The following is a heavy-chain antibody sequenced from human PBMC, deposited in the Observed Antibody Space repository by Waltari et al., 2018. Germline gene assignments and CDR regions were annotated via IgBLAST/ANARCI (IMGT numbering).Heavy chain of an antibody. V-gene: IGHV1-46*04. J-gene: IGHJ4*02. CDR2: ISPMGGST. CDR1: GYIFTNYY. CDR3: ARAGAVRGRYYFDY. D-gene: IGHD3-10*01. Sequence: QVQLVQSGAEVKKPGASVNVSCKASGYIFTNYYVHWVRQAPGQGLEWMGIISPMGGSTRNAQKLQGRVTMTRYTSTSTVHMEMSSLRSEDTAVYYCARAGAVRGRYYFDYWGQGSLVTVSS.